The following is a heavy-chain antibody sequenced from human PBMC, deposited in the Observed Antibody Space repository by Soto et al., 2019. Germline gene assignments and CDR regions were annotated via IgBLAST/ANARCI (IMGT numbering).Heavy chain of an antibody. J-gene: IGHJ6*03. CDR1: GFTVSSNY. Sequence: GGSLRLSCAASGFTVSSNYMSWVRQAPGKGLEWVSVIYSGGSTYYADSVKGRFTISRDNSKNTLYLQMNSLRAEDTAVYYCARANWVGLYRSDYYYYYYMDVWGKGTTVTVSS. CDR3: ARANWVGLYRSDYYYYYYMDV. CDR2: IYSGGST. V-gene: IGHV3-66*01. D-gene: IGHD3-3*01.